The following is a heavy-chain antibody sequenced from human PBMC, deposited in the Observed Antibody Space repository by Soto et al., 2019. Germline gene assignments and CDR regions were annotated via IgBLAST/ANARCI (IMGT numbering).Heavy chain of an antibody. V-gene: IGHV1-18*01. CDR3: VMVDNYVTPTPQDV. Sequence: QVQLVQSGDEVKKPGASVKVSCKASGYMFVNYGIAWVRQAPRHGLEWMGWISPYTGNTHSASKVQGRLTMTTDTSTSTSYMDLGSLTSDDTAVYYCVMVDNYVTPTPQDVWGQGTTVTVSS. CDR1: GYMFVNYG. CDR2: ISPYTGNT. D-gene: IGHD3-16*01. J-gene: IGHJ6*02.